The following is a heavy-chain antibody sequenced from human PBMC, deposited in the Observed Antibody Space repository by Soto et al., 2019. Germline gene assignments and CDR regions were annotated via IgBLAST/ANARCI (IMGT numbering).Heavy chain of an antibody. CDR3: ARTGYDSSGYFVKYYFDY. CDR1: GFTFSNYA. Sequence: QVQLVESGGGVVQPERSLRLSCAASGFTFSNYAMHWVRQARGTGLEWVAVISNDGSNPYYADSVKGRFTISRDNSKNTLYLQMNSLIPEDTAVYYCARTGYDSSGYFVKYYFDYWGQGTLVTVSS. CDR2: ISNDGSNP. J-gene: IGHJ4*02. V-gene: IGHV3-30-3*01. D-gene: IGHD3-22*01.